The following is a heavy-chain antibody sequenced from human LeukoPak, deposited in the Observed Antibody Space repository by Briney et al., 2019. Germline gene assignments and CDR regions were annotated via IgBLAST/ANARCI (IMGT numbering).Heavy chain of an antibody. V-gene: IGHV3-49*04. CDR1: GFTFGDYA. CDR3: SRDGDRPGSSNFDY. CDR2: IRSKAYGGTT. J-gene: IGHJ4*02. D-gene: IGHD3-10*01. Sequence: GGSLRLSCTASGFTFGDYAMSWVRQTPGKGLEWVGFIRSKAYGGTTDYAASVKGRFSISRDDSKSIVYLQMNSLKTEDTAVYYCSRDGDRPGSSNFDYWGQGTLVSVSS.